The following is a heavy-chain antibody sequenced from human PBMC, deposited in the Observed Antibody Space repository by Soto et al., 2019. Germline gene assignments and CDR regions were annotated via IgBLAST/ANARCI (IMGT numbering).Heavy chain of an antibody. CDR3: MRTNSRGQWAAWY. Sequence: SETLSLTCIVSGDSVTTGSYFWSWIRQPPGKGLEWIGYIQASGSTNYNPSLKSRVYISLDTSKNQFSLMLTSVTAADTAIYYFMRTNSRGQWAAWYWAQGTLVTVSS. CDR1: GDSVTTGSYF. D-gene: IGHD3-22*01. J-gene: IGHJ4*02. V-gene: IGHV4-61*01. CDR2: IQASGST.